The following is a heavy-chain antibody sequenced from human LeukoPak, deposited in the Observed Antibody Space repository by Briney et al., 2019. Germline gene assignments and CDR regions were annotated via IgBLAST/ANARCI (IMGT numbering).Heavy chain of an antibody. CDR1: GFIFSNYY. V-gene: IGHV3-11*03. Sequence: GGSLRLSCAASGFIFSNYYMSWIRQAPGKGLEWVSYISRSRGDANYADSVKGRFTISRDNAKNSLYLQMNSLRVEDTAVYYCARGHYGMDVWGQGTTVPVSS. CDR3: ARGHYGMDV. CDR2: ISRSRGDA. J-gene: IGHJ6*02.